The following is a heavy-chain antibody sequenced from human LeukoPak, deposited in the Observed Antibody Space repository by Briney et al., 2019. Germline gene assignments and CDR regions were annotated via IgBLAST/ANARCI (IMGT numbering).Heavy chain of an antibody. J-gene: IGHJ4*02. Sequence: GRSLRLSCAASGFTFDDYAMHWVRQAPGKGLEWVSGISWNSGSIGYADSVKGRFTISRDNTKNSLYLQMNSLRAEDTALYYCAKDKGDAAAGSGLFDYWGQGTLVTVSS. CDR3: AKDKGDAAAGSGLFDY. CDR2: ISWNSGSI. CDR1: GFTFDDYA. D-gene: IGHD6-13*01. V-gene: IGHV3-9*01.